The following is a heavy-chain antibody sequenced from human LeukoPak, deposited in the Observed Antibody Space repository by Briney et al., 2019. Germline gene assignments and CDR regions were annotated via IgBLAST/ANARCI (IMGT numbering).Heavy chain of an antibody. CDR3: ARGKGFVGYFVF. CDR2: IIPVLGTA. D-gene: IGHD3-3*01. CDR1: GSTSSSYT. V-gene: IGHV1-69*08. J-gene: IGHJ4*02. Sequence: ASVKVSCKASGSTSSSYTVSWVRQAPGQGLEWMGRIIPVLGTAEYAPKFQGRVRINADKSTSTTYMELRSLSSEDTAVYFCARGKGFVGYFVFWGQGTLVTVSS.